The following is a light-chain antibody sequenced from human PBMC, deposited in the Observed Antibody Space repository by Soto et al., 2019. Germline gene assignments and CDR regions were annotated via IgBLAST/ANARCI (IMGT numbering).Light chain of an antibody. CDR1: QSLQHNNGNTL. CDR2: LAS. V-gene: IGKV2-28*01. Sequence: EIVMTQSPLSLTVTPGEPASISCKSSQSLQHNNGNTLLDWYMQKPGQSPQLLIYLASRRAAGDPDRVSGSGSGTDFTLRISTVEADEAAIYYCMQDLQTPRTFGQGTKLEI. CDR3: MQDLQTPRT. J-gene: IGKJ1*01.